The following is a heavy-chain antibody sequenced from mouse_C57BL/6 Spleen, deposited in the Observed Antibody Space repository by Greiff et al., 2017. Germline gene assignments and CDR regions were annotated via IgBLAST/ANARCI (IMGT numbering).Heavy chain of an antibody. D-gene: IGHD2-4*01. CDR3: SRRYYDFPYDCDY. J-gene: IGHJ2*01. CDR1: GYTFTSYW. Sequence: QVLLQQSGAELAKPGASVPLSCNASGYTFTSYWMHWVKQSPGQGLEWIGYINPSSGNTKYNQKFNDKATFTADKTTSTADMQLISMTDEDPAVYYCSRRYYDFPYDCDYWGQGTTLTVSS. V-gene: IGHV1-7*01. CDR2: INPSSGNT.